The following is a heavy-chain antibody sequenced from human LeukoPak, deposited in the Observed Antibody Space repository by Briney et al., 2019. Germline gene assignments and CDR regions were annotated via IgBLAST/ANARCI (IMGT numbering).Heavy chain of an antibody. CDR1: GGTFSSYA. J-gene: IGHJ5*02. CDR2: IIPILGIA. Sequence: ASVKVSCKASGGTFSSYAISWVRQAPGQGLEWMGRIIPILGIANYAQKFQGRVTITADKSTSTAYMELSSLRSEDTAVYYCARYCSSTSCSHQNARFWFDPWGQGTLVTVPS. V-gene: IGHV1-69*04. CDR3: ARYCSSTSCSHQNARFWFDP. D-gene: IGHD2-2*01.